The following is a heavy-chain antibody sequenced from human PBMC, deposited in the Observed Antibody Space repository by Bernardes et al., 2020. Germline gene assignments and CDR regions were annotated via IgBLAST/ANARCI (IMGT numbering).Heavy chain of an antibody. D-gene: IGHD3-3*01. CDR3: AKPLDDFWRDGFDP. CDR1: GFTFSNYA. Sequence: GGSLRLSCAASGFTFSNYAMNWVRQAPGKGLEWVSVISGSGASTNYADSVKGRFTISRDNSKNTLYLQMNSLRAEDTAVYYCAKPLDDFWRDGFDPWGQGTLVTVSS. J-gene: IGHJ5*02. V-gene: IGHV3-23*01. CDR2: ISGSGAST.